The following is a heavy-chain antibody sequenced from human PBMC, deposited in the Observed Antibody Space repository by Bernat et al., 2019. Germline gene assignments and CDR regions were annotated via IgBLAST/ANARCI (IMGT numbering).Heavy chain of an antibody. CDR2: MNPNSGNT. Sequence: QVQLVQSGAEVKKPGASVKVSCKASGYTFTSYDINWVRQATGQGLERMGWMNPNSGNTGYAQKFQGRVTMTRNTSISTAYMELSSLKSEDTAVYYCARATDGSGKNSDDYMDVWGKGTTVTVSS. D-gene: IGHD3-3*01. CDR3: ARATDGSGKNSDDYMDV. V-gene: IGHV1-8*01. CDR1: GYTFTSYD. J-gene: IGHJ6*03.